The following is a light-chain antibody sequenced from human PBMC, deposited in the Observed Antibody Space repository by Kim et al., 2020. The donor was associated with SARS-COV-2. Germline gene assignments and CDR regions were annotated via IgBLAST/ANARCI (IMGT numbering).Light chain of an antibody. CDR1: QDISNY. Sequence: DIQMTQSPSSLSASVGDRVTITCRTSQDISNYLAWYQQKPGKVPKVLIYAASALQSVVPSRFSGSGSGTDFTLTISSLQPEDVATYYCQKCNSAPWTFGQGTKVDIK. V-gene: IGKV1-27*01. CDR2: AAS. CDR3: QKCNSAPWT. J-gene: IGKJ1*01.